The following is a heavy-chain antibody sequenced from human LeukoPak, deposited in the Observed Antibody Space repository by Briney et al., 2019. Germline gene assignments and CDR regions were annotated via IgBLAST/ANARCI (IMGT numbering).Heavy chain of an antibody. Sequence: SETLSLTCTVSGGSISSYYWSWIRQPPGKGLEWIGYIYYSGSTNYNPSLKSRVTISVDTSKNQFSLKLSSVTAADTAVYYCASRVYDSSGYLAYFDYWGQGTLVTVSS. CDR1: GGSISSYY. D-gene: IGHD3-22*01. CDR2: IYYSGST. J-gene: IGHJ4*02. CDR3: ASRVYDSSGYLAYFDY. V-gene: IGHV4-59*01.